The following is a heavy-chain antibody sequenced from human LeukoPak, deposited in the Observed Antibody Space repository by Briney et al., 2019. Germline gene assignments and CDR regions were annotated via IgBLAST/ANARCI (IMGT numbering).Heavy chain of an antibody. D-gene: IGHD4-17*01. V-gene: IGHV3-30*18. CDR3: AKESVTNSLLGYYYGMDV. CDR1: GFTFSSYG. CDR2: ISYDGSNK. J-gene: IGHJ6*02. Sequence: GGSLRLSCAASGFTFSSYGMHWVRQAPGKGLEWVAVISYDGSNKYYADSVKGRFTISRDNSKNTLYLQMNSLRAEDTAVYYCAKESVTNSLLGYYYGMDVWGQGTTVTVSS.